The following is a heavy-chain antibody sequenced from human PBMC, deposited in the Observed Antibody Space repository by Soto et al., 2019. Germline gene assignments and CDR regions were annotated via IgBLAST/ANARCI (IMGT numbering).Heavy chain of an antibody. V-gene: IGHV1-69*13. Sequence: SVKVSCKASGGTFSSFAISWVRQAPGQGLEWMGGIIPIFGTTNYAQKFQGRVTITADESTSTAYMEVTTLRSEDTAVYYCARDRDHTYDYWGQGTLVTVSS. CDR3: ARDRDHTYDY. CDR1: GGTFSSFA. CDR2: IIPIFGTT. J-gene: IGHJ4*02.